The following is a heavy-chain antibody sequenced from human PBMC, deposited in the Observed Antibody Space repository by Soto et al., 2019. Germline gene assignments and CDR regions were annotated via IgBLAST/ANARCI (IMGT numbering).Heavy chain of an antibody. D-gene: IGHD4-4*01. Sequence: KPSETLSLTCAVSGGSISSGGYSWSWIRQPPGKGLEWIGYIYQSGSTYYNPSLKSRVTISVDRSRNQFSLKLSSVTAADTAVYFCATQSYSNSGAYYYYAMDVWGQGTTVTSP. V-gene: IGHV4-30-2*01. CDR2: IYQSGST. CDR3: ATQSYSNSGAYYYYAMDV. J-gene: IGHJ6*02. CDR1: GGSISSGGYS.